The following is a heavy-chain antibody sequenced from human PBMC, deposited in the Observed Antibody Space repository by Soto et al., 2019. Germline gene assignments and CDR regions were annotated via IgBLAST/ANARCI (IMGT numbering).Heavy chain of an antibody. CDR3: ARVVVVAATVDWFDP. D-gene: IGHD2-15*01. CDR2: IYHSGST. CDR1: GGSISGGGYS. V-gene: IGHV4-30-2*01. Sequence: SETLSLTCAVSGGSISGGGYSWSWIRQPPGKGLEWIGYIYHSGSTYYNPSLKSRVTISVDRSKNQFSLKLSSVTAADTAVYYCARVVVVAATVDWFDPWGQGTLVTVSS. J-gene: IGHJ5*02.